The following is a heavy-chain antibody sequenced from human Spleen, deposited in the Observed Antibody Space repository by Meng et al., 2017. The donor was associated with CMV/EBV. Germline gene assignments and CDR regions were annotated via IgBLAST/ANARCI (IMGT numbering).Heavy chain of an antibody. CDR3: ARDPLGSSGWFSVIGMDV. Sequence: GGSLRLSCAASGFTFGSYWMSWVRQAPGKGLDWVANIKQDGSEKYYVDSVKGRFTISRDNAKNSLYLQMNSLRVEDTAVYYCARDPLGSSGWFSVIGMDVWGQGTLVTVSS. D-gene: IGHD6-19*01. V-gene: IGHV3-7*01. CDR1: GFTFGSYW. CDR2: IKQDGSEK. J-gene: IGHJ4*02.